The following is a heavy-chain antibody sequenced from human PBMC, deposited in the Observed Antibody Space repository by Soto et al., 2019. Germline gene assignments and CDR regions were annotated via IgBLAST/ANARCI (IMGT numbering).Heavy chain of an antibody. CDR1: GFSLSTSGVG. CDR2: IFWDDDK. V-gene: IGHV2-5*02. Sequence: QITLKESGPTLVKPTQTLTLTCTFSGFSLSTSGVGVGWIRQPPGKALEWLGIIFWDDDKRYRPSLKSRLTITKDTSKNQLVLTMTNMDPVDTGTYYCAQLPWKQVWPRAPVVNWGQGTPVTVSS. CDR3: AQLPWKQVWPRAPVVN. D-gene: IGHD5-18*01. J-gene: IGHJ4*02.